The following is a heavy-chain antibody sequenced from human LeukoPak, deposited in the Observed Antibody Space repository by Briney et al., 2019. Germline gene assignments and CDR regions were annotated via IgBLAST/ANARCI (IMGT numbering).Heavy chain of an antibody. CDR3: ARERYYDSSGYYSYS. J-gene: IGHJ4*02. V-gene: IGHV1-8*01. CDR1: GYTFTSYD. CDR2: MNPNSGNT. Sequence: ASVNVSCKASGYTFTSYDINWVRQATGQGLEWMGWMNPNSGNTGYAQKFQGRVTMTRNTSISTAYMELSSLRSEDTAVYYCARERYYDSSGYYSYSWGQGTLVTVSS. D-gene: IGHD3-22*01.